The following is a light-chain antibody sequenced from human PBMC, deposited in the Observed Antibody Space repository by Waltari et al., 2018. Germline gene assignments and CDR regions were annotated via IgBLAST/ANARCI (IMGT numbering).Light chain of an antibody. CDR3: SAWDSNLSAWV. J-gene: IGLJ3*02. CDR2: RNN. V-gene: IGLV10-54*04. Sequence: QAGLTQPPSVSKGLGQTATLTCTGNNNNVDNQEAAWLQQHQGHPPKLLSYRNNNRPSGISEKFSASRSGNTASLTITGLQPEDEADYYCSAWDSNLSAWVFGGGTKLTVL. CDR1: NNNVDNQE.